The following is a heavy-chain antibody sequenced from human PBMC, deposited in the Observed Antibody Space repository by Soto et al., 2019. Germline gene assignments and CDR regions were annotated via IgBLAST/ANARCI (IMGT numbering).Heavy chain of an antibody. CDR3: ARWYSSGLYYLDY. CDR2: IYPGDSDT. D-gene: IGHD6-19*01. Sequence: GESLKISCKGSGYSFTSYWIAWLRQMPGKALECMGIIYPGDSDTRYSPSFQGQVTISADKSTSTAYLQWSSLKASDTAMYYCARWYSSGLYYLDYWGQGTLVTVSS. V-gene: IGHV5-51*01. CDR1: GYSFTSYW. J-gene: IGHJ4*02.